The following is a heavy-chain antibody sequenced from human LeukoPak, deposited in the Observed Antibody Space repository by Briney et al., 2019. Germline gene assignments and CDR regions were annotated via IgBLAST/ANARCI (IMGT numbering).Heavy chain of an antibody. Sequence: GGSLRLSCAASGFTFSNYWMHWVRQAPGKGLVWVSRIKSDGSSTSYADSVKGRFTISRDNAKNTLYLQMNRLRAEDTAVYYCARVGAMAGTMDVWGKGTTVTVSS. CDR1: GFTFSNYW. CDR2: IKSDGSST. J-gene: IGHJ6*04. V-gene: IGHV3-74*01. CDR3: ARVGAMAGTMDV. D-gene: IGHD6-19*01.